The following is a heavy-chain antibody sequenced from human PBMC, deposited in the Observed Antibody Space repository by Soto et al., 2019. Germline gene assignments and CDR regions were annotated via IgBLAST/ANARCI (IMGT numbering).Heavy chain of an antibody. CDR1: GFTFGDSY. Sequence: PGGSLRLSCAGPGFTFGDSYMSWIRQAPGKGLEWLSYISPGSRYPAYADSVKGRFTISRDNAKRSLELQMMSLTAEDTAIYYCVRGGGGGLFDPWGQGTMVTVSS. CDR2: ISPGSRYP. CDR3: VRGGGGGLFDP. J-gene: IGHJ5*02. D-gene: IGHD2-15*01. V-gene: IGHV3-11*06.